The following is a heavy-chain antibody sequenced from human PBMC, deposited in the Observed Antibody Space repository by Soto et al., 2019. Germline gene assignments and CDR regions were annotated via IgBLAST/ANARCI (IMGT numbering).Heavy chain of an antibody. CDR1: GGSFNNYA. Sequence: QVQLVQSWAEVKKPGSSVKVSCKAVGGSFNNYAFTWVQQAPGQGLEWMGGVITVLGTTDYAQKFQDRVAISADISTRTIYMELSSLRSEDTALYFCARGANGIDRLDHWGQGAPVTVSS. CDR2: VITVLGTT. CDR3: ARGANGIDRLDH. V-gene: IGHV1-69*06. D-gene: IGHD5-12*01. J-gene: IGHJ5*02.